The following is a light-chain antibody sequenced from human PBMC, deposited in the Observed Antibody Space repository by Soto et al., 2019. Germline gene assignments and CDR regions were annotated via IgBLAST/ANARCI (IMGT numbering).Light chain of an antibody. CDR3: QQRSNWPLFT. CDR1: QSVSSY. Sequence: IVLTQSPATLSLSPGERATLSCRASQSVSSYLAWYQQKPGQAPRLLIYDASNRATGIPARFSGSGSGTDFTLTISSLEPEDFAVYYCQQRSNWPLFTFGPGTKWIS. J-gene: IGKJ3*01. V-gene: IGKV3-11*01. CDR2: DAS.